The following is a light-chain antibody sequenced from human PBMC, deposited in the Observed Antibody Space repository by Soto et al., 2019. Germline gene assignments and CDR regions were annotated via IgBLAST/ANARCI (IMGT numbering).Light chain of an antibody. CDR2: GAS. CDR3: QQYGKT. Sequence: EIVLTQSPGTLSVSPGEGATLSCRASQSVSSSFLAWYQQKPGQAPRLLIYGASSRATGIPDRFSGSGSGTDFTLTISRLEPEDFAVYYCQQYGKTFGQGTKVDI. V-gene: IGKV3-20*01. CDR1: QSVSSSF. J-gene: IGKJ1*01.